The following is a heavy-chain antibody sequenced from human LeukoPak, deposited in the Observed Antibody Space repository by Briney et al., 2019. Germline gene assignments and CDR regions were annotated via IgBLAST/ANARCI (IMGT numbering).Heavy chain of an antibody. Sequence: PSETLSLTCAVSGVSISSSEWWIWVRQPPGQGLEWIGEIHRAGRTRYNPSLKSRVTISMDYSKNQFSLKLTSVTAADTAIYYCGKTDIYFNPIDYWGPGSLVPVSS. CDR1: GVSISSSEW. V-gene: IGHV4-4*02. CDR2: IHRAGRT. CDR3: GKTDIYFNPIDY. D-gene: IGHD3-9*01. J-gene: IGHJ4*02.